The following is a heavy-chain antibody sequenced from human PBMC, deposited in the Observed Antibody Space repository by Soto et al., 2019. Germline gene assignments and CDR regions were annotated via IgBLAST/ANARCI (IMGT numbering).Heavy chain of an antibody. J-gene: IGHJ4*02. CDR2: IYWDDDK. Sequence: QITLKESGPTLVKPTQTLTLTCTFSGFSLSTSGEDVGWIRQPPGKALEWLALIYWDDDKRYSPSLKSRLTITKDTSKNLVGLTMTYMDPLDTATYYCAHRRPYSNSPEYFFDYWGQGTLVAVSS. V-gene: IGHV2-5*02. CDR1: GFSLSTSGED. D-gene: IGHD6-6*01. CDR3: AHRRPYSNSPEYFFDY.